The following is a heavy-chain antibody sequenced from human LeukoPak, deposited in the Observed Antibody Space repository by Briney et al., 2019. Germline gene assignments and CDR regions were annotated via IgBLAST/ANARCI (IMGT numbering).Heavy chain of an antibody. D-gene: IGHD3-22*01. Sequence: PGGSLRLSCAASGFIFSSYSMNWVRQAPGKGLEWLSFISSGSVTIYYTDSVKGRFTISRDNAKNSLYLQMNSLRPEDTAVYYCAKDPDRTYYYDTSGHFDFWGQGTLVTVSS. J-gene: IGHJ4*02. V-gene: IGHV3-48*01. CDR3: AKDPDRTYYYDTSGHFDF. CDR2: ISSGSVTI. CDR1: GFIFSSYS.